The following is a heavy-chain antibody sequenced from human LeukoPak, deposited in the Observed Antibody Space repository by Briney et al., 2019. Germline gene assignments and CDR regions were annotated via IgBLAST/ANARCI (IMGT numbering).Heavy chain of an antibody. CDR3: AGGGGYYLDY. CDR2: INPNSGGT. J-gene: IGHJ4*02. D-gene: IGHD3-10*01. Sequence: GASVKVSCKASGYTVTSYYMHWVRQAPRQGLERMGWINPNSGGTNYAQKFQGRVTMTRDTSISTAYMELSRLRSDDTAVYYWAGGGGYYLDYWGQGTLVTVSS. V-gene: IGHV1-2*02. CDR1: GYTVTSYY.